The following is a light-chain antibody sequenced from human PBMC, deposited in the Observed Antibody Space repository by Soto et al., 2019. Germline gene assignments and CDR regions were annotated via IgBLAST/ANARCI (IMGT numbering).Light chain of an antibody. CDR2: DAS. CDR1: QSVSSY. V-gene: IGKV3-11*01. J-gene: IGKJ5*01. CDR3: QQFNSYPIT. Sequence: EIVLTQSPATLSLSPGERATLPCRASQSVSSYLAWYQQKPGQAPRLLIYDASNRATGIPARFSGSGSGTEFTLTISSLQPEDFATYYCQQFNSYPITFGQGTRLEIK.